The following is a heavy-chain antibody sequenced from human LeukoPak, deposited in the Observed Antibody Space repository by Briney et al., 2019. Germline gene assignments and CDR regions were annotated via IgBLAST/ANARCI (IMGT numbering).Heavy chain of an antibody. CDR3: ARDDSPYDSSGYYDY. Sequence: SETLSLTCTVSGGSISSSSYYWGWIRQPPGKGLEWIGSIYYSGSTYYNPSLKSRVTISVDTSKNQFSLKLSSMTAADTAVYYCARDDSPYDSSGYYDYWGQGTLVTVSS. V-gene: IGHV4-39*02. CDR2: IYYSGST. J-gene: IGHJ4*02. D-gene: IGHD3-22*01. CDR1: GGSISSSSYY.